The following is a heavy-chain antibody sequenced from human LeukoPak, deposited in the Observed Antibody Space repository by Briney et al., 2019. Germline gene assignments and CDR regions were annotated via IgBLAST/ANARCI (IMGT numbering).Heavy chain of an antibody. CDR3: ARDDYGDYGAGSWFDP. D-gene: IGHD4-17*01. Sequence: PGESLKISCKGSGYSFTSYWIGWVRQMPGKGLEWMGIIYPGDSDTRYSPSFQGQVTISADKSISTAYLQWSSLKASDTAMYYCARDDYGDYGAGSWFDPWGQGTLVTVSS. J-gene: IGHJ5*02. V-gene: IGHV5-51*01. CDR1: GYSFTSYW. CDR2: IYPGDSDT.